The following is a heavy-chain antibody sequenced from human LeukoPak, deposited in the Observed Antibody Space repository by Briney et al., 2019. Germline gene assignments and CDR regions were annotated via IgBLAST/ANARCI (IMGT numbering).Heavy chain of an antibody. CDR3: ARGDDSSGYYPFDY. CDR2: IYTSGST. D-gene: IGHD3-22*01. J-gene: IGHJ4*02. Sequence: SETLSLTCTVSGGSISSYYWSWIRQPAVKGLEWIGRIYTSGSTNYNPSLKSRVTMSVDTSKNQFSLKLSSVTAADTAVYYCARGDDSSGYYPFDYWGQGTLVTVSS. CDR1: GGSISSYY. V-gene: IGHV4-4*07.